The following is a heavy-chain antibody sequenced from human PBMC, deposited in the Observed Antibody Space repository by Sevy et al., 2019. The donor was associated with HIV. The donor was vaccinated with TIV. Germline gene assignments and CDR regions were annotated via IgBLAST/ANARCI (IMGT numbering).Heavy chain of an antibody. J-gene: IGHJ4*02. D-gene: IGHD5-12*01. Sequence: GGSLRLSCAASGFTFSSYGMHWVRQAPGKGLEWVAVIWYDGSNKYYADSVKSRFTISRDNSKKTLYLQMNSPRAEDTAVYYCARDWEDGYKYVDYWGQGTLVTVSS. V-gene: IGHV3-33*01. CDR2: IWYDGSNK. CDR3: ARDWEDGYKYVDY. CDR1: GFTFSSYG.